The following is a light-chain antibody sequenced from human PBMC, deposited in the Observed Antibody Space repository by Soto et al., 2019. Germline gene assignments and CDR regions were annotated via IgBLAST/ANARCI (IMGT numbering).Light chain of an antibody. J-gene: IGLJ1*01. CDR2: EVT. Sequence: QSVLTRPASVSGSPGQSITSSCTGTSSDVGAYNFVSWYQHHPGRAPKLIIYEVTIRPSGVSNRFSGSKSGNTASLTISGLQAEDEADYYCSSYKTSAPYVFGSGTNVTVL. CDR1: SSDVGAYNF. V-gene: IGLV2-14*01. CDR3: SSYKTSAPYV.